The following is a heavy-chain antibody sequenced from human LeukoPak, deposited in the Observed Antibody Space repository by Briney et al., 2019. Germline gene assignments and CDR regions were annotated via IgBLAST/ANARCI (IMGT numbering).Heavy chain of an antibody. CDR2: MNPNSGNT. Sequence: ASVKVSCKASGYTFTSYDINWVRQATGQGLEWMGWMNPNSGNTGYAQKFQGRVTMTRNTSISTAYMELSSLRSEDTAVYYCVVTTSPDDDAFDIWGQGTTVTVSS. CDR3: VVTTSPDDDAFDI. CDR1: GYTFTSYD. V-gene: IGHV1-8*01. J-gene: IGHJ3*02. D-gene: IGHD4-17*01.